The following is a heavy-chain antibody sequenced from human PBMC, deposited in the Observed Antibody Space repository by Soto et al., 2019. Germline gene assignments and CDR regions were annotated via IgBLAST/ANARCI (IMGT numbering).Heavy chain of an antibody. CDR1: GFTFDDYA. D-gene: IGHD3-10*01. V-gene: IGHV3-9*01. CDR3: AKDTGEGFDY. CDR2: ISWNSGSI. Sequence: EVQLVESGGGLVQPGRSLRLSCAASGFTFDDYAMHWVRQAPGKGLEWVSGISWNSGSIGYADSVKGRFTISRDNAKNSLYLEMNSLRAEDTAFYYCAKDTGEGFDYWGQGTLVTVSS. J-gene: IGHJ4*02.